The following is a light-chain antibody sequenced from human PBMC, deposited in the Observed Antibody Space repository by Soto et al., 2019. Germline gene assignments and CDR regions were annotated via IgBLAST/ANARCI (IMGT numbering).Light chain of an antibody. CDR1: QSVSRNY. CDR3: QQYGSTPLT. J-gene: IGKJ4*01. CDR2: GAS. Sequence: EIGLTQSPGALSLSPGGRATLSCRGSQSVSRNYVAWYQQKPGQAPRLLIYGASSRASGIPDRFSGSGSGADFTLSITRLEPEDFALYYCQQYGSTPLTFGGGTKVDIK. V-gene: IGKV3-20*01.